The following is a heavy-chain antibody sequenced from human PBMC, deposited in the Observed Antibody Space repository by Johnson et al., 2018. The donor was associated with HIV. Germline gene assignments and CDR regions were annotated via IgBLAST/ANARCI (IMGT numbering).Heavy chain of an antibody. CDR2: IKSKTGGGTT. CDR3: ARWIQLWVAFDI. V-gene: IGHV3-15*01. CDR1: GFTFSNAW. J-gene: IGHJ3*02. D-gene: IGHD5-18*01. Sequence: VQLVESGGGLVQPGVSLRLSCAASGFTFSNAWMSWVRQAPGKGLEWVGRIKSKTGGGTTSYAAPVKGRFTISRDNAKNSLYLQMNSLRAEDTAVYYCARWIQLWVAFDIWGQGTMVTVSS.